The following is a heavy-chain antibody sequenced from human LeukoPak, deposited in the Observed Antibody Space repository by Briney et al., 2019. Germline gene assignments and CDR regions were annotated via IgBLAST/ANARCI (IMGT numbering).Heavy chain of an antibody. V-gene: IGHV4-34*01. CDR1: GGSFSGYY. J-gene: IGHJ4*02. CDR2: INHSGGT. Sequence: SETLSLTCAVYGGSFSGYYWSWIRQPPGKGLEWIGEINHSGGTNYNPSLKSRVTISVDTSKNQFSLKLSSVTAADTAVYYCARILRDSRGYYHFDYWGQGTLVTVSS. CDR3: ARILRDSRGYYHFDY. D-gene: IGHD3-22*01.